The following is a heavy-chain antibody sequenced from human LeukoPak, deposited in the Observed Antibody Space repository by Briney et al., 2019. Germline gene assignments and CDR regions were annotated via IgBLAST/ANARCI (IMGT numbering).Heavy chain of an antibody. V-gene: IGHV1-2*02. J-gene: IGHJ5*02. CDR3: ARRAAAGYNWFDP. CDR1: GYTFTGYY. CDR2: INPNSGGT. D-gene: IGHD6-13*01. Sequence: ASVKVSCKASGYTFTGYYMHWVRQAPGQGLEWMGWINPNSGGTNYAQKFQGRVTMTRDTSISTAYMELSRLRSDDTAVYYCARRAAAGYNWFDPWGQGTLVTVSS.